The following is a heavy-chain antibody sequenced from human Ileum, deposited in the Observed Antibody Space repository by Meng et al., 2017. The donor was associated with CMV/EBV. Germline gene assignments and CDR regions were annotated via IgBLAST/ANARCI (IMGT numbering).Heavy chain of an antibody. CDR2: IDGDGNNI. J-gene: IGHJ4*02. V-gene: IGHV3-74*01. CDR1: GFTFNNYW. D-gene: IGHD2-2*01. Sequence: ASGFTFNNYWMHWVRQAPGEGLVWVSGIDGDGNNIRYADSAKGRFTISRDNAKNTLYLQMNSPRAEDTAVYYCAREVITPGQYLFEYWGQGTLVTVSS. CDR3: AREVITPGQYLFEY.